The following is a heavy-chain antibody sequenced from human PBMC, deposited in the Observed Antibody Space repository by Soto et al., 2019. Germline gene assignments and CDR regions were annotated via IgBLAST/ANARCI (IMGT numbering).Heavy chain of an antibody. CDR2: IYWDDDK. CDR3: AHSPFYGDKLDY. V-gene: IGHV2-5*02. CDR1: GFSFSTGGVG. D-gene: IGHD4-17*01. J-gene: IGHJ4*02. Sequence: QITLKESGPTLVKPTQTLTLTCTFSGFSFSTGGVGVGWFRQPPGKALEWLAVIYWDDDKRYSPSLKSRLTITKDTSKNQVVLRMSNMDPVDTATYFCAHSPFYGDKLDYWGQGTLVTVSS.